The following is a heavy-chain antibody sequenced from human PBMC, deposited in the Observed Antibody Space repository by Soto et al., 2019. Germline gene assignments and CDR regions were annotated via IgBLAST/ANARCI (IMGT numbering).Heavy chain of an antibody. CDR1: GDTFNKYA. V-gene: IGHV1-69*13. Sequence: ASVKVSCKASGDTFNKYAFNWVRQAPGQGLEWMGGIIPIFGTPNYAQRVQGRVTITADESTSTAYMELSSLRSEDRAVYYCARGIDYGGVNRIDYWGQGTMVTVYS. J-gene: IGHJ4*02. D-gene: IGHD4-17*01. CDR2: IIPIFGTP. CDR3: ARGIDYGGVNRIDY.